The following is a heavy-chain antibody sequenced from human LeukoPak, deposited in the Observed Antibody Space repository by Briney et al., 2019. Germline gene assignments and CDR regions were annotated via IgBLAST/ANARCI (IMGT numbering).Heavy chain of an antibody. Sequence: GGSLRLSCAASGFTFSSSGMHWVRQAPGKGLEWVAFIDYDGRNAFYADSVKGRFTISRDNSKNTLYLQMNSLRAEDTAVYYCAKDDYYDTSGYRDWGQGTLVTVSS. J-gene: IGHJ4*02. CDR3: AKDDYYDTSGYRD. V-gene: IGHV3-30*02. CDR2: IDYDGRNA. CDR1: GFTFSSSG. D-gene: IGHD3-22*01.